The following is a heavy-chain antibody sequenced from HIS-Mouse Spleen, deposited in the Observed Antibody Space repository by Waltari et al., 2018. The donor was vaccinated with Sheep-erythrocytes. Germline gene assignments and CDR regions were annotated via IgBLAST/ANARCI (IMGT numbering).Heavy chain of an antibody. J-gene: IGHJ4*02. D-gene: IGHD1-26*01. CDR3: AQTGATTPHFDY. CDR2: IIPILGIA. Sequence: QVQLVQSGAEVQKPGSSVKVSCKASGGTFSSYAIRWLRQAPGQGLEWMGRIIPILGIANYAQKFQGRVTITADKSTSTAYMELSSLRSEDTAVYYCAQTGATTPHFDYWGQGTLVTVSS. CDR1: GGTFSSYA. V-gene: IGHV1-69*04.